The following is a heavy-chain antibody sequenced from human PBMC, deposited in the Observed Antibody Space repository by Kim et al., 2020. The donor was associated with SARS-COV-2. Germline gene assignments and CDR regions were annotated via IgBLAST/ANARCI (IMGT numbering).Heavy chain of an antibody. CDR1: GGSFSGYY. V-gene: IGHV4-34*01. J-gene: IGHJ3*02. D-gene: IGHD5-18*01. CDR2: INHSGST. Sequence: SETLSLTCAVYGGSFSGYYWSWIRQPPGKGLEWIGEINHSGSTNYNPSLKSRVTISVDTSKNQFSLKLSSVTAADTAVYYCARGPRQWIQLWLRAFDIWG. CDR3: ARGPRQWIQLWLRAFDI.